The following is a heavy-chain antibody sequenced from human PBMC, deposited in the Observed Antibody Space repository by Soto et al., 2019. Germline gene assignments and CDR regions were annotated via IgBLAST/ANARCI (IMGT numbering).Heavy chain of an antibody. Sequence: SVKVSCKSSGGTFSSYAISWVRHAPGQGLEWMGGIIPIFGTANYAQKFQGRVKITADESTSTAYMELSSLRAEDTAVYYCAREDSIIIPAVSDFWGKGTLVTVSS. J-gene: IGHJ4*02. CDR1: GGTFSSYA. D-gene: IGHD2-2*01. CDR2: IIPIFGTA. V-gene: IGHV1-69*13. CDR3: AREDSIIIPAVSDF.